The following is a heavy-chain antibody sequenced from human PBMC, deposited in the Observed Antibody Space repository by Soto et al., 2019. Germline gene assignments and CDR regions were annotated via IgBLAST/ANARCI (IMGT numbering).Heavy chain of an antibody. V-gene: IGHV3-33*01. Sequence: PGGSLRLSCAASGFTFSSYGMHWVRQAPGKGLEWVAVIWYDGSNTYYADSVKGRFTISRDNSKNTLYLQMNSLRAEDTAVYYCARERGSGWTFDYWGQGTLVTVSS. CDR3: ARERGSGWTFDY. CDR2: IWYDGSNT. D-gene: IGHD6-19*01. J-gene: IGHJ4*02. CDR1: GFTFSSYG.